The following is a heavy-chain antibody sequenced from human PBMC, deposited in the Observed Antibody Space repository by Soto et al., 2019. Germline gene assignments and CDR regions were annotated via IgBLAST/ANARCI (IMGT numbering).Heavy chain of an antibody. J-gene: IGHJ4*02. V-gene: IGHV3-23*01. CDR1: GFTFSSSA. D-gene: IGHD1-26*01. CDR3: AKFVGATRAIDY. CDR2: ISGSGGST. Sequence: GGSLRLSCAASGFTFSSSAMNWVRQAPGKGLEWVSAISGSGGSTYYADSVKGRFTISRDNSKNTLYLQMNSLRAEDTAVYYCAKFVGATRAIDYWGQGTLVTVSS.